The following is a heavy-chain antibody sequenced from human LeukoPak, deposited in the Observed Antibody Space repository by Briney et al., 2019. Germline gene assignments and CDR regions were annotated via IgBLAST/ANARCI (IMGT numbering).Heavy chain of an antibody. D-gene: IGHD6-13*01. CDR2: INSNSGGT. J-gene: IGHJ5*02. CDR1: GYTFTGYY. CDR3: ARAAFRPRWAGIYSSSWTTWFDP. Sequence: ASVKVSCKASGYTFTGYYMHWVRQAPGQGLEWMGWINSNSGGTNYAQKFQGRVTMTRDTSISTAYMELSRLRSDDTAVYYCARAAFRPRWAGIYSSSWTTWFDPWGQGTLVTVSS. V-gene: IGHV1-2*02.